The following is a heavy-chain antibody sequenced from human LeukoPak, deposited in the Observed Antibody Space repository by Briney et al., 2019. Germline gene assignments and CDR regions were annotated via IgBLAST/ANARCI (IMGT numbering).Heavy chain of an antibody. CDR1: GYTFTGYY. J-gene: IGHJ4*02. D-gene: IGHD3-22*01. CDR3: ARVGDNYYDSSGYDY. V-gene: IGHV1-2*02. CDR2: INPNSGGT. Sequence: GASVKVSCKASGYTFTGYYMHWVRHAPGQGLEWMGWINPNSGGTNYAQKFQGRVTMTRDTSISTAYMELSRLRSDDTAVYYCARVGDNYYDSSGYDYWGQGTLVTVSS.